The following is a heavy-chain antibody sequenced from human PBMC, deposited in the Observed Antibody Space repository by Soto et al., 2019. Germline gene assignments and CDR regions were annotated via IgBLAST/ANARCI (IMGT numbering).Heavy chain of an antibody. D-gene: IGHD3-3*01. Sequence: GGSLRLSCAASGFTVSSNYMSWVRQAPGKGLEWVSVIYSGGSTYYADSVKGRFTISRDNSKNTLYLQMNSLRAEDTAVYYCARAPSYDFWSGYSQTPPHLDYWGQGTLVTVSS. V-gene: IGHV3-66*01. CDR3: ARAPSYDFWSGYSQTPPHLDY. J-gene: IGHJ4*02. CDR1: GFTVSSNY. CDR2: IYSGGST.